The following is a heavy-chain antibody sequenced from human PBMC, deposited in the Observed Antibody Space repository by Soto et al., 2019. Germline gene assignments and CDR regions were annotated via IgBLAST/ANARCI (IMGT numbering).Heavy chain of an antibody. D-gene: IGHD6-19*01. CDR2: INPKNGAT. CDR3: AYIAVAPGIDY. V-gene: IGHV1-2*02. CDR1: GYSFTGYS. Sequence: ASVKVSCKASGYSFTGYSMHWVRQAPGQGLEWMGWINPKNGATNYARKFQGRVTMTRDTSTSTVYMELSSLRSEDTAVYYCAYIAVAPGIDYWGQGTLVTVSS. J-gene: IGHJ4*02.